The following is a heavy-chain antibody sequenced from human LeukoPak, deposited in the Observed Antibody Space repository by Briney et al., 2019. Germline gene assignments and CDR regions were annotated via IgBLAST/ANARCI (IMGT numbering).Heavy chain of an antibody. CDR3: ARGSEDSSGAFDY. V-gene: IGHV3-11*01. D-gene: IGHD3-22*01. Sequence: GSLRLSCTAPGFTLRDYYISWICQAPGKGLEWGSYISGSGSIIYYADSVKGRFTISRDNAKNSLYLQMISLRAEDTAVYFCARGSEDSSGAFDYWGQGTLVTDSS. J-gene: IGHJ4*02. CDR2: ISGSGSII. CDR1: GFTLRDYY.